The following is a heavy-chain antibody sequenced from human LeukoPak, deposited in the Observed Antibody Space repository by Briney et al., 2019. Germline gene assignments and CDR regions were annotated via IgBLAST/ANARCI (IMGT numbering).Heavy chain of an antibody. CDR3: ARRGVGRLSAAAFDI. CDR1: GGSISSGSYY. CDR2: INHSGST. Sequence: KTSETLSLTCTVSGGSISSGSYYWSWIRQPPGKGLEWIGEINHSGSTNYNPSLKSRVTISVDTSKNQFSLKLSSVTAADTAVYYCARRGVGRLSAAAFDIWGQGTMVTVSS. V-gene: IGHV4-39*07. J-gene: IGHJ3*02. D-gene: IGHD3-16*02.